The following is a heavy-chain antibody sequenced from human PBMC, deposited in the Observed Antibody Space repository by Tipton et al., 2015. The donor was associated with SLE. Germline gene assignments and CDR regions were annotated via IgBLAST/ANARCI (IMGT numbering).Heavy chain of an antibody. CDR2: ISYDGSNK. CDR1: GFTFSSYA. V-gene: IGHV3-30*04. J-gene: IGHJ4*02. Sequence: SLRLSCAASGFTFSSYAMHWVRQAPGKGLEWVAVISYDGSNKYYADSVKGRFTISRDNSKNTLYLQMNSLRAEDTAVYYCARDWQQLVLDYWGQGTLVTVSS. D-gene: IGHD6-13*01. CDR3: ARDWQQLVLDY.